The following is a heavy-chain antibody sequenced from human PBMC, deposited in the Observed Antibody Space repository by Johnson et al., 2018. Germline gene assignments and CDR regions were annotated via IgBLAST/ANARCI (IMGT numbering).Heavy chain of an antibody. CDR1: GFTFSSFD. V-gene: IGHV3-30*18. Sequence: VQLVETGGGVAQPGRSLRLSCAASGFTFSSFDMHWVRQAPGKGLEWVAVISYDGSNQYYADSVKGRFTISRDNSKNTLYLQMNSLRAEDTAVYYCAKVGLRTTILLEGMDVRGQGTTVTVFS. J-gene: IGHJ6*02. CDR3: AKVGLRTTILLEGMDV. CDR2: ISYDGSNQ. D-gene: IGHD2/OR15-2a*01.